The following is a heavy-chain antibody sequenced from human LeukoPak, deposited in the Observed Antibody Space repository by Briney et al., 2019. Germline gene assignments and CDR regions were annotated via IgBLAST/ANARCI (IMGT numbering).Heavy chain of an antibody. V-gene: IGHV4-30-2*01. Sequence: SKTLSLTCAVSGGSISSGGYSWSWIRQPPGKGLEWIGYIYHSGSTYYNPSLKSRVTISVDRSKNQFSLKLSSVTAADPAVYYCARFEYSSSGVFDYWGQGTLVTVSS. D-gene: IGHD6-6*01. CDR1: GGSISSGGYS. CDR2: IYHSGST. CDR3: ARFEYSSSGVFDY. J-gene: IGHJ4*02.